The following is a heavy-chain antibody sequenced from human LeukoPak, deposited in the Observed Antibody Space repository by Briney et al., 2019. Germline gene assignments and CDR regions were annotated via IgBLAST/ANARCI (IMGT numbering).Heavy chain of an antibody. V-gene: IGHV1-69*13. CDR2: IIPILGTA. CDR1: GGTFSSYA. Sequence: EASVKVSCKASGGTFSSYAISWVRQAPGQGLEWMGGIIPILGTANYAQKFQGRVTITADESTSTAYMELSSLRSEDTAVYYCARITGTSRGAFDIWGQGTMVTVSS. CDR3: ARITGTSRGAFDI. J-gene: IGHJ3*02. D-gene: IGHD1-7*01.